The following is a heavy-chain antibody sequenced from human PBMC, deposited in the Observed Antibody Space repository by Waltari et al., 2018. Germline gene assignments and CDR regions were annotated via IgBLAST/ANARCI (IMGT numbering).Heavy chain of an antibody. V-gene: IGHV4-4*02. CDR3: ARSPEWELLRPFDY. Sequence: QVQLQESGPGLVKPSGTLSLTCAVPGGSISSRNWLRWVRQPPGKGLEWIGEIYHSGSTNYNPSLKSRVTISVDKSKNQFSLKLSSVTAADTAVYYCARSPEWELLRPFDYWGQGTLVTVSS. J-gene: IGHJ4*02. CDR2: IYHSGST. D-gene: IGHD1-26*01. CDR1: GGSISSRNW.